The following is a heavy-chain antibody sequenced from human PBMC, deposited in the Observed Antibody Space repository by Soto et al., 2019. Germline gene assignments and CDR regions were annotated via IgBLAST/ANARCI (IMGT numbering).Heavy chain of an antibody. CDR2: ISYDGVNK. V-gene: IGHV3-30-3*01. J-gene: IGHJ4*02. Sequence: QVQLVESGGGAVHPGRSLRLSCAASGFIFSTSAMHWVRQAPGKGLEWLALISYDGVNKFYADSVKGRFSISRDNHRNTLSLQMNSLRPEDTAVYYCVSPGMARYFVYWGQGTVVTVSS. CDR3: VSPGMARYFVY. D-gene: IGHD2-8*01. CDR1: GFIFSTSA.